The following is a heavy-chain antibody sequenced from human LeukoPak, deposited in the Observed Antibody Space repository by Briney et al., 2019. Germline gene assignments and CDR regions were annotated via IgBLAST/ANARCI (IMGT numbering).Heavy chain of an antibody. CDR3: ARDGEYCSSTSCYYPNWFDP. Sequence: ASVKVSCKASGGTFSSYAISWVRQAPGQGLEWMGGIIPIFGTANYAQKFQGRVTITADESTSTAYMELSSLRSEDTAEYYCARDGEYCSSTSCYYPNWFDPWGQGTLVTVSS. D-gene: IGHD2-2*01. J-gene: IGHJ5*02. CDR1: GGTFSSYA. CDR2: IIPIFGTA. V-gene: IGHV1-69*13.